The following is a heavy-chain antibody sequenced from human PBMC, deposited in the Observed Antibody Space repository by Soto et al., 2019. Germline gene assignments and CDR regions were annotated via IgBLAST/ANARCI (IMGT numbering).Heavy chain of an antibody. Sequence: ASVKVSCKASGYIFTAYSMHWVRQAPGQGLEWMGVVNPSGGSTNYAQKFQGRITMARDTSTSTVYMDLSSLTSEDTAVYYCAREENCSDGICYSEYFQRWGQGTLVTVSS. CDR1: GYIFTAYS. D-gene: IGHD2-15*01. CDR3: AREENCSDGICYSEYFQR. V-gene: IGHV1-46*01. CDR2: VNPSGGST. J-gene: IGHJ1*01.